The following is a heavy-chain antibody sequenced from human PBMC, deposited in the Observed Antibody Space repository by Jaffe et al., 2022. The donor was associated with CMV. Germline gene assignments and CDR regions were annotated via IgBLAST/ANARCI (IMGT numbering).Heavy chain of an antibody. CDR2: IYYSGST. Sequence: QVQLQESGPGLVKPSETLSLTCTVSGGSISSYYWSWIRQPPGKGLEWIGYIYYSGSTNYNPSLKSRVTISVDTSKNQFSLKLSSVTAADTAVYYCARSDFVYCSSTSCRTQDYYYYYMDVWGKGTTVTVSS. V-gene: IGHV4-59*01. D-gene: IGHD2-2*01. CDR3: ARSDFVYCSSTSCRTQDYYYYYMDV. J-gene: IGHJ6*03. CDR1: GGSISSYY.